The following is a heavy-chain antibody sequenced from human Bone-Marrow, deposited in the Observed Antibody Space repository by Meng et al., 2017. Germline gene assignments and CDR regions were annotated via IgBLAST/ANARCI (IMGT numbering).Heavy chain of an antibody. D-gene: IGHD5-24*01. V-gene: IGHV1-69*01. CDR1: GFTFSSYA. CDR2: IIPIFGTA. J-gene: IGHJ6*02. Sequence: KISCAASGFTFSSYAISWVRQAPGQGLEWMGGIIPIFGTANYAQKFQGRVTITADESTSTAYMELSSLRSEDTAVYYCALAPRGDYYYGMDVWGQGTTVTVSS. CDR3: ALAPRGDYYYGMDV.